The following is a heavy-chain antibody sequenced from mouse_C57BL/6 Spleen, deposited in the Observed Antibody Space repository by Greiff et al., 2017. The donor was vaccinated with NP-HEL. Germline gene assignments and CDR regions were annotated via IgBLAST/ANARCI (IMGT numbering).Heavy chain of an antibody. D-gene: IGHD1-1*01. J-gene: IGHJ3*01. CDR2: IDPETGGT. CDR1: GYTFTDYE. CDR3: TRDGSSYQAWVAY. V-gene: IGHV1-15*01. Sequence: VQLQQSGAELVRPGASVTLSCKASGYTFTDYEMHWVKQTPVHGLEWIGAIDPETGGTAYNQKFKGKAILTADKSSSTAYMELRSLTSEDSAVYYCTRDGSSYQAWVAYWGQGTLVTVSA.